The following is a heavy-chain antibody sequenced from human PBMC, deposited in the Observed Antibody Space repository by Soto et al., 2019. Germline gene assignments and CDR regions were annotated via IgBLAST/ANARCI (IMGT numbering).Heavy chain of an antibody. V-gene: IGHV3-23*01. J-gene: IGHJ4*02. D-gene: IGHD3-3*01. Sequence: GGSLRLSCAASGFTFSSYAMSWVRQAPGKGLEWVSAISGSGGSTYYADSVKGRFTISRDNSKNTLYLQMNSLRAEDTAVYYCAKVSRRYDFWSGYYVDYWGQGTLVTVSS. CDR3: AKVSRRYDFWSGYYVDY. CDR2: ISGSGGST. CDR1: GFTFSSYA.